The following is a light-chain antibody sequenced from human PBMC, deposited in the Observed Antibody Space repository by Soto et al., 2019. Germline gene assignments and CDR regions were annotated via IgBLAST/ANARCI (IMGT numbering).Light chain of an antibody. CDR2: AAS. CDR1: QSGSNK. J-gene: IGKJ5*01. Sequence: EIVLTQSPVTLSLSPGEIDTLSCRASQSGSNKLDWYHQNPGQAPRLLIYAASRRVTGIPPRFSASGTGTDVTLTLSSLAHEYLAVYYCQRRAGESTFGQGTRLEI. CDR3: QRRAGEST. V-gene: IGKV3-11*01.